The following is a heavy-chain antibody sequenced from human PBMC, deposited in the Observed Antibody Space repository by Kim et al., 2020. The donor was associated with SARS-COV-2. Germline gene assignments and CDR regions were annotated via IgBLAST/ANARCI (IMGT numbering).Heavy chain of an antibody. D-gene: IGHD2-2*01. V-gene: IGHV3-23*01. CDR2: IFGSGSGT. Sequence: GGSLRLSCTASGFTFSNFAMSWVRQIPGKGLEWVSGIFGSGSGTYYADSVKGRFTISRDNFGNTLYLQMDNMRAEDTAVYFCARHHPITSVTFFWYFDLWGRGTLVPVSS. J-gene: IGHJ2*01. CDR1: GFTFSNFA. CDR3: ARHHPITSVTFFWYFDL.